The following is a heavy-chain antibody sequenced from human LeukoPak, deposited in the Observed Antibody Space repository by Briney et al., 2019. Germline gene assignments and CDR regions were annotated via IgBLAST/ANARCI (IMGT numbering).Heavy chain of an antibody. CDR3: VKHGGYNFDY. D-gene: IGHD3-16*01. CDR1: GGSISSYY. Sequence: PSETLSLTCTVSGGSISSYYWSWIRQPPGKGLEWVGQIAPDGGTIYNPSLKSRVTISLDTSMNQFSLKVNSVTAADTAVYYCVKHGGYNFDYWGQGTLVAVSS. V-gene: IGHV4-34*01. J-gene: IGHJ4*02. CDR2: IAPDGGT.